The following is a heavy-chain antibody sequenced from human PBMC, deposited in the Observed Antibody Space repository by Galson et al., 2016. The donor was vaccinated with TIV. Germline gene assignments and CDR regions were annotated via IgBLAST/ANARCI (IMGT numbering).Heavy chain of an antibody. CDR1: GFTFSSYN. CDR2: IAYDGRYK. V-gene: IGHV3-30*18. Sequence: SLRLSCAASGFTFSSYNMHWVRQAPGKGLEWVAVIAYDGRYKHYAGSVKGRFIVSRDNSKTTLDLQMNSLGAEDTALYYCAKEENSGYYPNDAFDFWGQGTMVTVS. D-gene: IGHD3-3*01. J-gene: IGHJ3*01. CDR3: AKEENSGYYPNDAFDF.